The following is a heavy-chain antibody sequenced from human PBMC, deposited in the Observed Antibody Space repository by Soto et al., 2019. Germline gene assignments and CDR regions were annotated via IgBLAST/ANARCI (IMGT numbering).Heavy chain of an antibody. CDR3: ARGGGVGVAGSAAFDM. D-gene: IGHD3-3*01. Sequence: QLHLVQSGAVVKKPGASVTVSCSASGYPVTAYYIHWVRQAPGRGLEWMGGINPATGAAKYTQTFQGRVTTARDTSTSTVFMELSGLTSEDTAVFYCARGGGVGVAGSAAFDMWGQGTVVTVSS. J-gene: IGHJ3*02. V-gene: IGHV1-2*02. CDR2: INPATGAA. CDR1: GYPVTAYY.